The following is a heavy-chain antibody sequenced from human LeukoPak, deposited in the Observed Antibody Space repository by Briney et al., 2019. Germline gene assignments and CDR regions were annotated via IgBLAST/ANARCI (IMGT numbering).Heavy chain of an antibody. CDR3: AKSGYNRFDY. J-gene: IGHJ4*02. V-gene: IGHV3-23*01. CDR1: EFTFSSYG. CDR2: ISGSGSGGST. D-gene: IGHD5-24*01. Sequence: PGGSLRLSCAASEFTFSSYGMHWVRQAPGKGLEWVSSISGSGSGGSTYYADSVKGRFTISRDNSKNTLYLQMSSLRAEDTAVYYCAKSGYNRFDYWGQGTLVTVSS.